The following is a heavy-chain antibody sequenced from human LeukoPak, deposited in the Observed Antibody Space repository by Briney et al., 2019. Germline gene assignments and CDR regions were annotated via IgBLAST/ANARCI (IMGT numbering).Heavy chain of an antibody. CDR2: ISAYNGNT. D-gene: IGHD2-15*01. J-gene: IGHJ5*02. CDR1: GYTFTSYG. V-gene: IGHV1-18*01. Sequence: ASVKVSCKASGYTFTSYGISWVRQAPGQGLEWMGWISAYNGNTNYAQKLQGRVTMTTDTSTSTAYMELRSLRSDDTAVYYCARGLNGYCSGGSCYSENNWFDPWGQGTLVTVSS. CDR3: ARGLNGYCSGGSCYSENNWFDP.